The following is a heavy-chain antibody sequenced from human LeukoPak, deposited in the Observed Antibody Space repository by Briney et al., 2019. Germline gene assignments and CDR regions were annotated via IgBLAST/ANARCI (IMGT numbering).Heavy chain of an antibody. J-gene: IGHJ4*02. D-gene: IGHD2-2*01. Sequence: GGSLRLSCAPSGFTFTTYAMSWVRQAPGRGLEWVSSITGSGDSAYYADSVKGRFTISRDNSKDTLYLQMNSLRAEDTAIYFCAKDEAWRPAADWGQGTLVTVSS. V-gene: IGHV3-23*01. CDR2: ITGSGDSA. CDR1: GFTFTTYA. CDR3: AKDEAWRPAAD.